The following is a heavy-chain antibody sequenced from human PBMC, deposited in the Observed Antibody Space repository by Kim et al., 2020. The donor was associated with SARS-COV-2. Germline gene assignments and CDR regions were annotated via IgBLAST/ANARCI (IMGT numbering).Heavy chain of an antibody. J-gene: IGHJ4*02. D-gene: IGHD3-16*02. CDR2: INRNGSAQ. V-gene: IGHV3-7*03. Sequence: WGSLRLSCVASGFTFRNYWMSWVRQAPGKGLEWVANINRNGSAQYYVDSVMGRFTISRDNAENSVYLQMNSLRAEDTAVYYCAKDLAFYLWGQGTLVTVSS. CDR1: GFTFRNYW. CDR3: AKDLAFYL.